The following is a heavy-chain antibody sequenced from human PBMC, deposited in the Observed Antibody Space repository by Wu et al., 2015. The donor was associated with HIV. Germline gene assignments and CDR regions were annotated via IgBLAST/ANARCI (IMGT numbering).Heavy chain of an antibody. J-gene: IGHJ4*02. CDR1: GYTFTGYY. CDR2: ISTYNGNT. Sequence: QVQLRQSGAEVKTPGASVKVSCKASGYTFTGYYLHWVRQAPGQGLEWMGWISTYNGNTDYAQRFQDRVTLTTDTSASTAYMELRSLISDDTAIYYCARDIWNDVFDKWGQGTLVTVFS. V-gene: IGHV1-18*01. CDR3: ARDIWNDVFDK. D-gene: IGHD1-1*01.